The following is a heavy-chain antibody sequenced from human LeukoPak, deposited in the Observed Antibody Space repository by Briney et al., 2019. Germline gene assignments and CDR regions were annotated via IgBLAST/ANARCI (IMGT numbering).Heavy chain of an antibody. D-gene: IGHD3-10*01. V-gene: IGHV4-59*08. CDR3: AGRMSGSGFDP. J-gene: IGHJ5*02. Sequence: SETLSLTCTVSGGSISSYYWSWIRQPPGKGLEWIGYIYYSGSTNYNPSLKSRVTISVDMSKNQFSLKLSSVTAADTAVYYCAGRMSGSGFDPWGQGTLVTVSS. CDR1: GGSISSYY. CDR2: IYYSGST.